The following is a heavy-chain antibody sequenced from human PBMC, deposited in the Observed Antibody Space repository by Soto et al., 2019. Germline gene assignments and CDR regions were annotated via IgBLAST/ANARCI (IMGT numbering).Heavy chain of an antibody. CDR3: ARDWGTKYSSGWYGAD. Sequence: ASVKVSCKASGYTFTSYGISWVRQAPGQGLEWMGWISAYNGNTNYAQKLQGRGTMPTDTSTSTAYMELRSLRSDDTAVYYCARDWGTKYSSGWYGADWGQGTLVTVSS. V-gene: IGHV1-18*01. CDR1: GYTFTSYG. CDR2: ISAYNGNT. D-gene: IGHD6-19*01. J-gene: IGHJ4*02.